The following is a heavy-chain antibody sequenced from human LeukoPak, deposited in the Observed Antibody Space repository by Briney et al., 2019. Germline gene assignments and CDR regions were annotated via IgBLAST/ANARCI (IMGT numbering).Heavy chain of an antibody. CDR1: GYTFTGYY. V-gene: IGHV1-2*02. CDR2: INPNNSGT. J-gene: IGHJ4*02. CDR3: ARKISCMVATTDFDY. D-gene: IGHD4/OR15-4a*01. Sequence: ASVKVSCKASGYTFTGYYMHWVRQAPGQGLEWMGWINPNNSGTNYAQKFQGRVTMTRDTSTSTAYMDLSRLRSDDTAVYYCARKISCMVATTDFDYWGQGTLVTVSS.